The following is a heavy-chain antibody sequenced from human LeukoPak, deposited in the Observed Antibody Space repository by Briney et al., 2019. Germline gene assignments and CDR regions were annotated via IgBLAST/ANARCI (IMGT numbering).Heavy chain of an antibody. CDR2: INPNSGGT. CDR1: GYTFTGYY. V-gene: IGHV1-2*02. CDR3: ARDIYYDSSGYYSPPFDY. D-gene: IGHD3-22*01. Sequence: ASVKVSCKASGYTFTGYYMHWVRQAPGQGLEWMGWINPNSGGTNYAQKFQGRVTMTRDTSIGTAYMELSRLRSDDTAVYYCARDIYYDSSGYYSPPFDYWGQGTLVTVSS. J-gene: IGHJ4*02.